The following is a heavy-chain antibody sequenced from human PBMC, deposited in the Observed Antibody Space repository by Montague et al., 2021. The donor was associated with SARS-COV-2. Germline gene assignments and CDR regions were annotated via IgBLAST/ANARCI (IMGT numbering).Heavy chain of an antibody. J-gene: IGHJ6*03. CDR1: GGSISSGGYY. V-gene: IGHV4-31*03. Sequence: LSLTCTVSGGSISSGGYYWSRIRQHPGKGLEWIGYIYYSGSTYYNPSLKSRVTISVDTSKNQFSLKLSSVTAADTAVYYCARVGIVVVPAAIVTLSYYYYMDVWGKGTTVTVSS. D-gene: IGHD2-2*02. CDR2: IYYSGST. CDR3: ARVGIVVVPAAIVTLSYYYYMDV.